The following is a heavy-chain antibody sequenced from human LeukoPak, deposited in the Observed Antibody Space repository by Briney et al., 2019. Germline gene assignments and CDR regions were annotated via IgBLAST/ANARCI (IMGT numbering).Heavy chain of an antibody. CDR3: AKDEYYYGSGTFDY. J-gene: IGHJ4*02. D-gene: IGHD3-10*01. V-gene: IGHV3-9*03. CDR2: ISWNSGSI. CDR1: GFTFDDYA. Sequence: TGGSLRLSCAASGFTFDDYAMHWVRQAPGKGLEWVSGISWNSGSIGYADSVKGRFTISRDNAKNSLYLQMNSLRAEDMALYYCAKDEYYYGSGTFDYWGQGPLVTVSS.